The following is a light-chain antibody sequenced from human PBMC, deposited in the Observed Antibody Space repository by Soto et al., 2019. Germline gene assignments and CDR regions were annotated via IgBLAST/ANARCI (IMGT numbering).Light chain of an antibody. V-gene: IGKV1-5*03. J-gene: IGKJ1*01. CDR2: KAS. Sequence: IQMIQSPSTLSASLVDSVTITCRASQPISSWLAWYQQTPGKAPKLLIYKASTLKSGVPSRFSGSGSGTEFTLTISSLQPDDFATYYCQHYNSYSEAFGQGTKVDIK. CDR3: QHYNSYSEA. CDR1: QPISSW.